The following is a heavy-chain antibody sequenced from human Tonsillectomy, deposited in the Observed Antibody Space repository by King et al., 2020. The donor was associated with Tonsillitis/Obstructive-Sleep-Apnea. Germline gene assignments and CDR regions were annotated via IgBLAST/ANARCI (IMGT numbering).Heavy chain of an antibody. Sequence: VQLVESGGGVVQPGRSLRLSCAASGFTFSNYAMHWVRQAPGKGLEWVAVISYDGSKKYYADSVKGRFTISRDNSKNTLYLQMNSLRPEDTAVYYCARKALDQYYDFWSRPRVRYYFDYWGQGTLVTVSS. J-gene: IGHJ4*02. V-gene: IGHV3-30*04. CDR1: GFTFSNYA. D-gene: IGHD3-3*01. CDR3: ARKALDQYYDFWSRPRVRYYFDY. CDR2: ISYDGSKK.